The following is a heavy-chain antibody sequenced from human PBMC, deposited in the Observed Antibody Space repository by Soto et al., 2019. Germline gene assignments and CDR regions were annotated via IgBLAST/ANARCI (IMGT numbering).Heavy chain of an antibody. CDR2: IIPIFGTA. J-gene: IGHJ5*02. CDR3: ARSTYYYDSSGYSYNWFDP. CDR1: GGTFSSYA. D-gene: IGHD3-22*01. Sequence: SVKVSCKASGGTFSSYAISWVRQAPGLGLEWMGGIIPIFGTANYAQKFQGRVTITADESTSTAYMELSSLRSEDTAVYYCARSTYYYDSSGYSYNWFDPWGQGTLVTVSS. V-gene: IGHV1-69*13.